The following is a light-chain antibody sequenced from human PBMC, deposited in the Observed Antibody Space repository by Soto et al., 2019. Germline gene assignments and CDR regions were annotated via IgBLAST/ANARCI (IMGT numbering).Light chain of an antibody. V-gene: IGKV3-20*01. Sequence: EIVLTQSPYTLSSSAGERATPSWGASQTVFSNYIGWYQQKRGQAPRRLIFGASIRATGIPDRFSGSGYGTDFNLAISGLETEDFAVYYCQQYGSSPSTFGQGTKVDIK. CDR2: GAS. CDR3: QQYGSSPST. J-gene: IGKJ1*01. CDR1: QTVFSNY.